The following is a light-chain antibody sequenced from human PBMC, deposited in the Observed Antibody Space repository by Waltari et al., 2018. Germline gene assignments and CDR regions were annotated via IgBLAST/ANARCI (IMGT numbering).Light chain of an antibody. CDR1: RRDVGPYNL. J-gene: IGLJ3*02. CDR3: CSYAGSTTLV. V-gene: IGLV2-23*02. CDR2: EVS. Sequence: QSALTQPASVSGSPGQSITSSRTGTRRDVGPYNLASWYQQHPGKAPKLMIFEVSKRPSGVSNRFSGSKSGNTASLTISGLQAEDEADYYCCSYAGSTTLVFGGGTKLTVL.